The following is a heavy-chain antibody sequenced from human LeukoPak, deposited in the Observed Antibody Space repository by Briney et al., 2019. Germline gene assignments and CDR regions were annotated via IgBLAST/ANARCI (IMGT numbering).Heavy chain of an antibody. J-gene: IGHJ4*02. V-gene: IGHV1-69*05. CDR1: GGTFSSYA. D-gene: IGHD3-22*01. CDR2: IIPIFGTA. Sequence: SVKVSCKASGGTFSSYAISWVRQAPGQGLEWMGGIIPIFGTANYAQKFQGRVTITTDESTSTAYMELSSLRSEDTAVYYCARSNYYDSSGYYYSFTFWGQGTLVTVSS. CDR3: ARSNYYDSSGYYYSFTF.